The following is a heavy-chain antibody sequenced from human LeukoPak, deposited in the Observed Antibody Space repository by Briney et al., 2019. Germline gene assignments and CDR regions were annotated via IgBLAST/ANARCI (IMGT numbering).Heavy chain of an antibody. CDR2: IRSKPYGGTT. V-gene: IGHV3-49*04. J-gene: IGHJ4*02. Sequence: PGRSLRLSCTASGFTFGDYAMSWVRQAPGKGLEWVGFIRSKPYGGTTEYAASVKGGFTISRDDSKSFASLQMNSLKTEDTAVYCCTRGGYYSVYWGQGALVTVSS. CDR3: TRGGYYSVY. CDR1: GFTFGDYA. D-gene: IGHD3-3*01.